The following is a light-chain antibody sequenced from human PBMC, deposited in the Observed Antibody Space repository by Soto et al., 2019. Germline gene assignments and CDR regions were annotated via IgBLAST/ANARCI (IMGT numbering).Light chain of an antibody. Sequence: QSGLTQPPSASGTPGQRVTISCSGSSSNIGRNTVNWYQQLPGTAPKLLIYITNQRPSGVPDRFSGSKSGTSASLAISGLQSEDEADYYCAAWDDSLNGYVLGTGTRSPS. CDR3: AAWDDSLNGYV. V-gene: IGLV1-44*01. CDR1: SSNIGRNT. CDR2: ITN. J-gene: IGLJ1*01.